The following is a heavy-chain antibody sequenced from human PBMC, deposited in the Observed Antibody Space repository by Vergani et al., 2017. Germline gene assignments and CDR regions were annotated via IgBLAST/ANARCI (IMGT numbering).Heavy chain of an antibody. CDR2: INPNSGGT. J-gene: IGHJ6*03. CDR3: ARDSGPTTVTTYYYYYYMDV. V-gene: IGHV1-2*02. Sequence: QVQLVQSGAEVKKPGASVKVSCKASGYTFTGYYMHWVRQAPGQGLAWMGWINPNSGGTNYAQKFQGRVTMTRDTSISTAYMELSRLRSDDTAVYYCARDSGPTTVTTYYYYYYMDVWGKGTTVTVSS. CDR1: GYTFTGYY. D-gene: IGHD4-17*01.